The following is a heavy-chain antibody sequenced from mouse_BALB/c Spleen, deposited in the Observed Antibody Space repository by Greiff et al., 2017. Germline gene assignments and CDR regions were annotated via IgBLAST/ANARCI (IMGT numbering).Heavy chain of an antibody. CDR2: IYPGDGDT. CDR1: GYAFSSYW. D-gene: IGHD2-4*01. J-gene: IGHJ3*01. V-gene: IGHV1-80*01. Sequence: QVHVKQSGTVLARPGASVKMSCKASGYAFSSYWMNWVKQRPGQGLEWIGQIYPGDGDTNYNGKFKGKATLTADKSSSTAYMQLSSLTSEDSAVYFCARGDYDLAYWGQGTLVTVSA. CDR3: ARGDYDLAY.